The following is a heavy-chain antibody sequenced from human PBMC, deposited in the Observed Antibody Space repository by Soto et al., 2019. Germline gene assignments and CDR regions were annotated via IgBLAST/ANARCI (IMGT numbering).Heavy chain of an antibody. Sequence: GGSLRLSCAASGFTFSSYSMNWVRQAPGKGLEWVSSISSSSSYIYYADSVKGRFTISRDNAKNSLYLQMNILRAEDTAVYYCARDPGYSYGYYSYYYMDVWGKGTTVTVSS. CDR2: ISSSSSYI. J-gene: IGHJ6*03. CDR3: ARDPGYSYGYYSYYYMDV. V-gene: IGHV3-21*01. D-gene: IGHD5-18*01. CDR1: GFTFSSYS.